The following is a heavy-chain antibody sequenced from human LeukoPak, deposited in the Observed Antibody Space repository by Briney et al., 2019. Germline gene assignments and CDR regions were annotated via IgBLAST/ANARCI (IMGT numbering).Heavy chain of an antibody. D-gene: IGHD2-2*01. CDR1: GGTFSSYA. V-gene: IGHV1-69*04. J-gene: IGHJ4*02. Sequence: SVKVSCKASGGTFSSYAISRVRQAPGQGLEWMGRIIPILAIANYAQKFQGRVTITADKSTSTAYMELSSLRSEDTAVYYCARGVVVPAVSGDFDYWGQGTLVTVSS. CDR3: ARGVVVPAVSGDFDY. CDR2: IIPILAIA.